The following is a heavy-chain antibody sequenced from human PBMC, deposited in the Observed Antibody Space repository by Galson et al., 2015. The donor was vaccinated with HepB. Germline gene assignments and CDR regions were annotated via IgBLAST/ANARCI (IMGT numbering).Heavy chain of an antibody. CDR2: INTNGRST. CDR3: AKGVRSDSYYYNMDV. D-gene: IGHD2-21*01. V-gene: IGHV3-64D*06. J-gene: IGHJ6*02. Sequence: SLRLSCAASGFTFSSYVMYWVRQAPGKGLEYVSAINTNGRSTYYADSVKGRFTISRDNAQNTLYLQMSTLRAEDTGVYYCAKGVRSDSYYYNMDVWGQGTTVAVSS. CDR1: GFTFSSYV.